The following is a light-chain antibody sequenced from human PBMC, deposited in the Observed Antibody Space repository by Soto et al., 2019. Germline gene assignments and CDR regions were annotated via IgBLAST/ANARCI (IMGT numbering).Light chain of an antibody. J-gene: IGLJ2*01. V-gene: IGLV2-14*01. Sequence: QSALTQPPSASGSPGQSVTISCTGTSSDVGGYNYVSWYQQHPGKAPKLMIYEVSNRPSGVSNRFSGSKSGNTASLTISGLQAEDEADYYCSSYTSSSTPVFGGRTKVTVL. CDR2: EVS. CDR1: SSDVGGYNY. CDR3: SSYTSSSTPV.